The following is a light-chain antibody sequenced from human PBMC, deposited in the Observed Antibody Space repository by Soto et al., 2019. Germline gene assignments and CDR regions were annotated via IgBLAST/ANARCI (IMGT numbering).Light chain of an antibody. V-gene: IGLV2-23*01. CDR1: RSDVGGYTL. Sequence: QSVLAQPASVSGSPGQSITISCTGTRSDVGGYTLVSWFQQYPGKAPKLMIYEDNKRPSGVSDRFSGSKSGNTAPLTISGLQAEDAADYYCCSDAGSSSVLFGGGTKVTVL. CDR3: CSDAGSSSVL. CDR2: EDN. J-gene: IGLJ2*01.